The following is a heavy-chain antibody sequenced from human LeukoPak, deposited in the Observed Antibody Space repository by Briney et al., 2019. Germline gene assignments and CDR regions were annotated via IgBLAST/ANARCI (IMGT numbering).Heavy chain of an antibody. Sequence: PSETLSLTCAVSGDSIATTTYYWARIRQSPGRGLEWIANVFKSGNTYYSPSLKGRVTLSVDTSKNQFSLQLASVTASDTAVYYCARRLENTPVSGAYGYFDNWGRRTLVTVSS. CDR2: VFKSGNT. D-gene: IGHD1-26*01. CDR3: ARRLENTPVSGAYGYFDN. J-gene: IGHJ4*02. CDR1: GDSIATTTYY. V-gene: IGHV4-39*01.